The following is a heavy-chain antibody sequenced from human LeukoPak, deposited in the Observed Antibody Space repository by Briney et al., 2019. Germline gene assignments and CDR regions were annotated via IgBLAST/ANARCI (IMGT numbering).Heavy chain of an antibody. CDR1: GFTFGTSA. CDR3: TKRGAYYVDY. CDR2: ITSGDGRP. D-gene: IGHD3-16*01. Sequence: GGSLRLSCAASGFTFGTSAMSWVRQTPEKGLEWVSTITSGDGRPYYADSVKGRFTISRDNSNNMLYLQMNSLRAEDTAVYYCTKRGAYYVDYWGRGIPVTVSS. V-gene: IGHV3-23*01. J-gene: IGHJ4*02.